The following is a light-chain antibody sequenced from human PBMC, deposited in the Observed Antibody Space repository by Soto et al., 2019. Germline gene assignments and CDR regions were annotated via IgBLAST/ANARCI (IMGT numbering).Light chain of an antibody. CDR2: GGS. CDR3: QQYSSSRT. V-gene: IGKV3-20*01. J-gene: IGKJ1*01. Sequence: VLTQSPATLSLSPGERATLSCRASQSVSSYLAWYQQKPGQAPRLLIYGGSSRATGIPVRFSGSGSETDFTLTITRLEPEDFAVYYCQQYSSSRTFGQGTKVDIK. CDR1: QSVSSY.